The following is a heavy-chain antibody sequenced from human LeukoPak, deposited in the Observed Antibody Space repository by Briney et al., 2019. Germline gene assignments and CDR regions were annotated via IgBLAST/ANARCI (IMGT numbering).Heavy chain of an antibody. CDR1: GYTFTSYG. CDR3: ARGPGGSSSWYNWFDP. V-gene: IGHV1-18*01. J-gene: IGHJ5*02. CDR2: ISAYNGNT. Sequence: GASVKVPCKASGYTFTSYGISWVRQAPGQGLEWMGWISAYNGNTNYAQKLQGRVTMTTDTSTSTAYMELRSLRSDDTAVYYCARGPGGSSSWYNWFDPWGQGTLVTVSS. D-gene: IGHD6-13*01.